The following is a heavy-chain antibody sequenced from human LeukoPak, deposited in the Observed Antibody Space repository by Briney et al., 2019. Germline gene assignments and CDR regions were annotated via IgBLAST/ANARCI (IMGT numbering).Heavy chain of an antibody. CDR3: ARRSAYYDSSGYYSLFDC. D-gene: IGHD3-22*01. CDR2: MNPNSGNT. CDR1: GYTFTSYD. J-gene: IGHJ4*02. Sequence: ASVKVSRKASGYTFTSYDINWVRQATGQGLEWMGWMNPNSGNTGYAQKFQGRVTMTRNTSISTTYMELSSLRSEDTAVYYCARRSAYYDSSGYYSLFDCWGQGTLVTVSS. V-gene: IGHV1-8*01.